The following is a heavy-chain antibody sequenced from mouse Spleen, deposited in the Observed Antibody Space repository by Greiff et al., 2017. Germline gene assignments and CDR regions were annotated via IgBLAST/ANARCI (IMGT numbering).Heavy chain of an antibody. CDR1: GFTFSSYA. D-gene: IGHD1-1*01. V-gene: IGHV5-9-3*01. Sequence: EVQLVESGGGLVKPGGSLKLSCAASGFTFSSYAMSWVRQTPEKRLEWVATISSGGSYTYYPDSVKGRFTISRDNAKNTLYLQMSSLRSEDTAMYYCARQSTVVATPYWYFDVWGAGTTVTVSS. CDR3: ARQSTVVATPYWYFDV. J-gene: IGHJ1*01. CDR2: ISSGGSYT.